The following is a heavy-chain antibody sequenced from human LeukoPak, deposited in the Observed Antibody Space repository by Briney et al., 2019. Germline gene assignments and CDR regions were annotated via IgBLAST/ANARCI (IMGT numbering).Heavy chain of an antibody. V-gene: IGHV4-59*01. D-gene: IGHD1-26*01. CDR2: IYYSAST. Sequence: SETLSLTCTVSGGSISSYYWSWIRQPPGKGLEWIGYIYYSASTNYNPSLKSRVTISVDTSKNQFSLKLSSVTAADTAVYYCARDYSGSLDYWGQGTLVTVSS. J-gene: IGHJ4*02. CDR1: GGSISSYY. CDR3: ARDYSGSLDY.